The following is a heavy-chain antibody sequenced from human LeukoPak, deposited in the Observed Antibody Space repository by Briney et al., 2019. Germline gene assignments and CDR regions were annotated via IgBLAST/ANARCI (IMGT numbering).Heavy chain of an antibody. D-gene: IGHD3-22*01. CDR2: ISSDGSNK. CDR3: ARTAGDSSGYYHDF. J-gene: IGHJ4*02. Sequence: GGSLRLSRAASGFIFSGYAMHWVRQAPGKGLEWAAVISSDGSNKYYADSVKGRFTISRDHSKNTLYLQMNSLRVDDTAVYYCARTAGDSSGYYHDFWGQGTLVTVSS. CDR1: GFIFSGYA. V-gene: IGHV3-30-3*01.